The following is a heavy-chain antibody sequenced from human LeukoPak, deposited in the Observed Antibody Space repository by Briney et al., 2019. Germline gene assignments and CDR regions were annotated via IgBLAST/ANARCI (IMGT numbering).Heavy chain of an antibody. D-gene: IGHD6-13*01. J-gene: IGHJ5*02. V-gene: IGHV4-34*01. CDR2: INHSGST. CDR3: ARGRGARSSRWYNWFDP. CDR1: GGSFSAYY. Sequence: SETLSLTCAVYGGSFSAYYWSWIRQPPGKGLEWIGEINHSGSTNYNPSLKSRVTISIDTSKNQFSLEMSSVTAADTAVYYCARGRGARSSRWYNWFDPWGQGTLATVSS.